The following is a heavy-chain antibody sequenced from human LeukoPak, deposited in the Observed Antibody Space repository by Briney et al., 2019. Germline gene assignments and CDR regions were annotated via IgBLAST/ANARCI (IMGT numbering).Heavy chain of an antibody. V-gene: IGHV4-59*08. CDR1: GGSISSYY. Sequence: SETLSLTCTVSGGSISSYYWSWIRPPPGKRLEWIGYINYSGSTNYNPSLKSRVTISVDTSKNHFSLKLSSVTAADTAVYYCARGLGGSYGAWYAFDFWGQGTMVTVSS. J-gene: IGHJ3*01. CDR2: INYSGST. CDR3: ARGLGGSYGAWYAFDF. D-gene: IGHD5-18*01.